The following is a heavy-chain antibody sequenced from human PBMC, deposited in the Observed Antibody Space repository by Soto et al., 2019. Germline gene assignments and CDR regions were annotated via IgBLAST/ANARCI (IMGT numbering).Heavy chain of an antibody. CDR2: INYSETT. D-gene: IGHD3-10*01. Sequence: SETLSLTGVVCGGCFSGHYCSWVPQPPGKGLEWSGEINYSETTNYNPSLESPVTVSVDSFKNQCTLKVTSVTAADTAVYYCARRYGSGKYYFDFWGQGTPVTVS. J-gene: IGHJ4*02. CDR3: ARRYGSGKYYFDF. CDR1: GGCFSGHY. V-gene: IGHV4-34*01.